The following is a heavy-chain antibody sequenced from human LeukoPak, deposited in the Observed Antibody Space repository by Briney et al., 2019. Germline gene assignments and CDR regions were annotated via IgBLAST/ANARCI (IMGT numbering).Heavy chain of an antibody. CDR3: ARGGPRAWAAIHFDY. V-gene: IGHV4-39*07. Sequence: PSETLSLTCTVSGGSISSSSYYWGWIRQPPGKGLEWIGSIYYSGSTNYNPSLKSRVTISVDTSKNQFSLKLSSVTAADTAVYYCARGGPRAWAAIHFDYWGQGTLVTVSS. CDR1: GGSISSSSYY. J-gene: IGHJ4*02. CDR2: IYYSGST. D-gene: IGHD2-2*02.